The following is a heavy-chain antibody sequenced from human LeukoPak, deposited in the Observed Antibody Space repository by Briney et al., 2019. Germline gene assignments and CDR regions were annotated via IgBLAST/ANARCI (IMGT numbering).Heavy chain of an antibody. Sequence: SVKVSFKASGGTFSSYAISWVRQAPGPGLEWMGGIIPIFGTANYAQKVQGRVTITADESTSTAYLELSSLRSEDTAVYYCARDLLRDAPRHYYYMDVWGKGTTLTISS. D-gene: IGHD6-6*01. CDR3: ARDLLRDAPRHYYYMDV. J-gene: IGHJ6*03. CDR1: GGTFSSYA. CDR2: IIPIFGTA. V-gene: IGHV1-69*01.